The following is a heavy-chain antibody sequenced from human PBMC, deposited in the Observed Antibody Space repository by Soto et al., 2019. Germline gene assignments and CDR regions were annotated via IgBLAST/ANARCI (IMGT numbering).Heavy chain of an antibody. CDR3: AKDRSSSGFDP. CDR2: ISYDGSNK. CDR1: GFTFSSYG. J-gene: IGHJ5*02. V-gene: IGHV3-30*18. Sequence: PGGSLRLSCAASGFTFSSYGMHWVRQAPGKGLEWVAVISYDGSNKYYADSVKGRFTISRDNSKNTLYLQMNSLRAEDTAVYYSAKDRSSSGFDPWGQGTLVTVSS. D-gene: IGHD6-6*01.